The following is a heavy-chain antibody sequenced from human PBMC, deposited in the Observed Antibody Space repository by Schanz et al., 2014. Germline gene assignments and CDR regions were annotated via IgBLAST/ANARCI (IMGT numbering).Heavy chain of an antibody. CDR2: IIPILGIA. D-gene: IGHD5-12*01. Sequence: QVQLVQSGAEVKKPGSSMKVSCKASGGTFNSYTINWVRQAPGQGLEWMGRIIPILGIANHAQKFQGRVTLTPDRAPGTAYMELNNLEPEDPAGEYCARGPLGTSPWGQGTLVTVSS. V-gene: IGHV1-69*02. CDR3: ARGPLGTSP. J-gene: IGHJ5*02. CDR1: GGTFNSYT.